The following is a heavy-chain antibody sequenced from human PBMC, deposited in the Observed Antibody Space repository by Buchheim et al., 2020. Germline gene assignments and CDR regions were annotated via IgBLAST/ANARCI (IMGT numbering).Heavy chain of an antibody. CDR3: ARHRNLPSSNLSDY. V-gene: IGHV4-39*01. D-gene: IGHD4-11*01. Sequence: QLQLQASGPGLVKPSETLSLTCAVSGGSISTNTYYWGWIRQSPGKGLEWIGIILYTGTTYYNPSFQSRVTMSVDTSTNQFSLWVNSVTAAETPVYYFARHRNLPSSNLSDYWGQG. CDR2: ILYTGTT. J-gene: IGHJ4*02. CDR1: GGSISTNTYY.